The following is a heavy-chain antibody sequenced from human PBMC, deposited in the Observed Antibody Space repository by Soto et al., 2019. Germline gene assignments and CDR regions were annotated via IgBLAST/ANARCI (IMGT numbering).Heavy chain of an antibody. Sequence: PSETLSLTCTVSGGSISSYYWSWIRQPPGKGLEWIGYIYYSGSTNYNPSLKSRVTISVDTSKNQFSLKLSSVTAADTAVYYCARSIAVAGTYYWGQGTLVTVSS. V-gene: IGHV4-59*08. D-gene: IGHD6-19*01. CDR1: GGSISSYY. CDR3: ARSIAVAGTYY. CDR2: IYYSGST. J-gene: IGHJ4*02.